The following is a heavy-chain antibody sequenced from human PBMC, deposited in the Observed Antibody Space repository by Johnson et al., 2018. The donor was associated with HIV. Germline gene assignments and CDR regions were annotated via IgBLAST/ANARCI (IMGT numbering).Heavy chain of an antibody. V-gene: IGHV3-7*02. CDR3: ARASNYYDSFGYYRRGGGSDI. Sequence: VQLVESGGGVVRPGGSLRLCCAASGFTFDDFGMSWVRQSPGKGLEWVANIKQDGSEKYYVDSVKGRFTISRDNAKNSLYLQTNSLRAEDTAVYYCARASNYYDSFGYYRRGGGSDIWGQGTMVTVSS. CDR2: IKQDGSEK. J-gene: IGHJ3*02. CDR1: GFTFDDFG. D-gene: IGHD3-22*01.